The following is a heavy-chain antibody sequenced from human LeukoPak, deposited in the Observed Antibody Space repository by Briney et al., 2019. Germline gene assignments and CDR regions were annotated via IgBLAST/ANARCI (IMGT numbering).Heavy chain of an antibody. CDR1: GYSFKNYG. Sequence: GASVKVFCKASGYSFKNYGISWVRQAPGQGLEWMGWISAYDGETRCKQNLQGRGTMTTDTSTSTAYMDLTSLTTDDTAVYYCARVPSSAHQLFSSDYWGQGTLVTVSS. V-gene: IGHV1-18*01. D-gene: IGHD3-10*01. J-gene: IGHJ4*02. CDR2: ISAYDGET. CDR3: ARVPSSAHQLFSSDY.